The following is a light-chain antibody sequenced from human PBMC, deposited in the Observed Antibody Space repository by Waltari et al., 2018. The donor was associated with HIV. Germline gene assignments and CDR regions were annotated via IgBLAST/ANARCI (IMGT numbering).Light chain of an antibody. J-gene: IGLJ3*02. CDR2: KDS. V-gene: IGLV3-25*03. CDR1: ALPKQY. Sequence: SYGLTQPPSVSVSPGQTATITCSGDALPKQYAYWYQQKPGQAPVMVIYKDSERPSGIPERFAGSSSATTGTLTISGVQAADEADYYCQSSDISGNYGVFGGGTKLTVL. CDR3: QSSDISGNYGV.